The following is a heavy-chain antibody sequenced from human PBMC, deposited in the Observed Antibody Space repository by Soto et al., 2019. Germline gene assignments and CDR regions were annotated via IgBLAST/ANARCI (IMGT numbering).Heavy chain of an antibody. CDR1: GFTFSTYA. CDR2: ISGSGGST. V-gene: IGHV3-23*01. D-gene: IGHD4-17*01. J-gene: IGHJ4*02. CDR3: AKSNYGGNSY. Sequence: LLESGGGLVQPGGSLRLSCAASGFTFSTYAMSWVRQAPGKGLECVSAISGSGGSTYYADSVKGWFTISRDNSKNTLYLQMNSLRAEDTAVYYCAKSNYGGNSYWGQGTLVTVSS.